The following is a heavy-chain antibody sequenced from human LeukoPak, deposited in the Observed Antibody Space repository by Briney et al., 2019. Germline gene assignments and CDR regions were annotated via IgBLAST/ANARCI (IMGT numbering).Heavy chain of an antibody. CDR1: GFTFSNYW. CDR2: IKQEGVET. J-gene: IGHJ4*02. CDR3: ARGGIHSGYYHFDS. V-gene: IGHV3-7*02. Sequence: PGGALRLSCAASGFTFSNYWMTWVRQAPGKGLEWVAIIKQEGVETYYAESVKGRFTISRDNATNSLFLEMNSPRDDDTAVYYCARGGIHSGYYHFDSWGRGTPVSVSS. D-gene: IGHD3-22*01.